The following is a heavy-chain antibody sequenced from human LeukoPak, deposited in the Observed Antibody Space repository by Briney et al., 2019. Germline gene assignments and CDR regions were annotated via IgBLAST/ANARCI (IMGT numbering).Heavy chain of an antibody. CDR1: GYTFTSYG. J-gene: IGHJ4*02. D-gene: IGHD3-3*01. CDR2: ISGNNGNT. V-gene: IGHV1-18*01. Sequence: ASVKVSCKAFGYTFTSYGISWVRQAPGQGLEWMGWISGNNGNTNYAQKLQGRVTMTTDTSTSTAYMELRSLRSDDTAVYYCARAPGYDFWSGSGYFDYWGQGTLVTVSS. CDR3: ARAPGYDFWSGSGYFDY.